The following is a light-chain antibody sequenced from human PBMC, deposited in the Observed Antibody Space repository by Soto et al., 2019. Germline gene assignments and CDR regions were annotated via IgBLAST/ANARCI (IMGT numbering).Light chain of an antibody. Sequence: ESVLTQSPATLYLSPGERDTLSCRASQSVSSYLGWYQQKPGQAPRLLSYDASNRATGIPARCSGNGSGTDFTLTISSLEPEDFAVYYCQQRSNGPPLFTFGPGTKVDIK. J-gene: IGKJ3*01. CDR2: DAS. V-gene: IGKV3-11*01. CDR3: QQRSNGPPLFT. CDR1: QSVSSY.